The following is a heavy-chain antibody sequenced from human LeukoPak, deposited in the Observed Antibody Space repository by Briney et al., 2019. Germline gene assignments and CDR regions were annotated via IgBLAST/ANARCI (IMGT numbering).Heavy chain of an antibody. D-gene: IGHD6-13*01. J-gene: IGHJ4*02. V-gene: IGHV1-8*02. CDR2: INPNSGNT. Sequence: ASVKVSCKASGYTFTGYYMHWVRQAPGQGLEWMGWINPNSGNTGYAQKFQGRVTMTRNTSISTAYMELSSLRSEDTAVYYCARGIAAAGADYWGQGTLVTVSS. CDR1: GYTFTGYY. CDR3: ARGIAAAGADY.